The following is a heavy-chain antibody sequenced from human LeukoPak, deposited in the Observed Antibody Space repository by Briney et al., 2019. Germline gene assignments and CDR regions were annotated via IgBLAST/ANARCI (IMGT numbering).Heavy chain of an antibody. V-gene: IGHV4-59*01. CDR3: VRDAFFGERGPRWFDP. D-gene: IGHD3-3*01. J-gene: IGHJ5*02. CDR1: GDSISSFY. CDR2: IYYSGTT. Sequence: PSETLSLTCTVFGDSISSFYWTWIRQSPGKGLEWLGYIYYSGTTNYNPSLNSRITISLDTSKKHFSLTLRSVTAADTAVYYCVRDAFFGERGPRWFDPWGQGIRVTVSS.